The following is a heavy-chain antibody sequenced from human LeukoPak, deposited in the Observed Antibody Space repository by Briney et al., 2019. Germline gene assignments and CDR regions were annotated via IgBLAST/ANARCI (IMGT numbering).Heavy chain of an antibody. J-gene: IGHJ4*02. Sequence: PSETLSLTCTVSGDSISSYYWSWTRQPPGKGLEWIGYIFHTGHTNYNPSLKSRVTISINTSTNQFSLKLSSVTAADTAVHYCARHSYGHLFDNWGQGTLVTVSS. V-gene: IGHV4-59*01. D-gene: IGHD5-18*01. CDR1: GDSISSYY. CDR3: ARHSYGHLFDN. CDR2: IFHTGHT.